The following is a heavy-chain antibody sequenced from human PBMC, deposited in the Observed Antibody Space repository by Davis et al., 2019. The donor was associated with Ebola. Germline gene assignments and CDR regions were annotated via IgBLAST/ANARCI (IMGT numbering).Heavy chain of an antibody. V-gene: IGHV1-18*04. CDR2: INPHNGNT. Sequence: AASVKVSCKASGYTFTNYGITWVRQAPGQGLEWMGWINPHNGNTNYAQNFQGRVTITADKSTSTAYMELSSLRSEDTAVYYCARDVGTTADYWGQGTLVTVSS. CDR3: ARDVGTTADY. CDR1: GYTFTNYG. J-gene: IGHJ4*02. D-gene: IGHD4-17*01.